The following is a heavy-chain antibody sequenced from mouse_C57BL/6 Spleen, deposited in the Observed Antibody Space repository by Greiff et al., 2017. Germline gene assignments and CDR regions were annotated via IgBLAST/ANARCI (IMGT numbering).Heavy chain of an antibody. CDR3: ARGENYYYGSSWYFDV. CDR1: GYTFTSYW. V-gene: IGHV1-64*01. Sequence: QVQLQQPGAELVKPGASVKLSCKASGYTFTSYWMHWVKQRPGQGLEWIGMIHPNSGSTNYNEKFKSKATLTVDKPSSTAYMQLSSLTSEDSAVYYCARGENYYYGSSWYFDVWGTGTTVTVSS. D-gene: IGHD1-1*01. J-gene: IGHJ1*03. CDR2: IHPNSGST.